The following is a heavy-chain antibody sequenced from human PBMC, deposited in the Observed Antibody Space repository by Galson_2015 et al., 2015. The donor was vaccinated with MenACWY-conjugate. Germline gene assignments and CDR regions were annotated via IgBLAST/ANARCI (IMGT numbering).Heavy chain of an antibody. CDR1: GITLSGRW. J-gene: IGHJ4*02. Sequence: SLRLSCAASGITLSGRWMHWIRQTPEEGLVWVARINSEGTSIAYADSVKGRFTISRDNAKNTLNLQMNSLRAEDSALYYCVREGVYCPHGVCYMATFDYWGQGTLVAVSS. CDR3: VREGVYCPHGVCYMATFDY. D-gene: IGHD2-8*01. V-gene: IGHV3-74*03. CDR2: INSEGTSI.